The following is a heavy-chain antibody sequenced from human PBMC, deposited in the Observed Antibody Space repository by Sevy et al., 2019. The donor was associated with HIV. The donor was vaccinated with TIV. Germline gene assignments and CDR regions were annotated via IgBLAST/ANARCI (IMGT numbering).Heavy chain of an antibody. CDR3: ARALGGYYYDSSGYYYFDY. V-gene: IGHV3-48*02. CDR1: GFTFSSYS. D-gene: IGHD3-22*01. Sequence: GGSLRLSCAASGFTFSSYSMNWVRQAPGKGLEWVSYISSSSSTIYYADSVKGRFTISRDNAKNSLYLQMNSLRDEDTAVYYSARALGGYYYDSSGYYYFDYWGQGTLVTVSS. CDR2: ISSSSSTI. J-gene: IGHJ4*02.